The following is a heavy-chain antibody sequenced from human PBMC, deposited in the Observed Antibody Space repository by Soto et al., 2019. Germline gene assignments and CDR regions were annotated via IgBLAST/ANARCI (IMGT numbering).Heavy chain of an antibody. CDR1: GFTFDDYT. D-gene: IGHD3-22*01. CDR3: AKYISDSSGYFDY. CDR2: ISWDGGST. V-gene: IGHV3-43*01. J-gene: IGHJ4*02. Sequence: EVQLVESGGVVVQPGGSLRLSCAASGFTFDDYTMHWVRQAPGKGLEWVSLISWDGGSTYYADSVKARFTISRDNSKNSLYLQLNSLRTEDTALYYCAKYISDSSGYFDYWGQGTLVTVSS.